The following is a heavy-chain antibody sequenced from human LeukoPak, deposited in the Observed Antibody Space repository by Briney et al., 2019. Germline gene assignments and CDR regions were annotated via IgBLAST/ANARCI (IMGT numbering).Heavy chain of an antibody. D-gene: IGHD5-24*01. V-gene: IGHV4-34*01. CDR1: GGSFSGYY. Sequence: PSETLSLTCAVYGGSFSGYYWSWIRQPPGKGLEWIGEINHSGSTNYNPSLKSRVTISVDTSKNQFSLKLSSVTAADTAVYYCARKRRDGYRFDYWGQGTLVTVSS. CDR3: ARKRRDGYRFDY. CDR2: INHSGST. J-gene: IGHJ4*02.